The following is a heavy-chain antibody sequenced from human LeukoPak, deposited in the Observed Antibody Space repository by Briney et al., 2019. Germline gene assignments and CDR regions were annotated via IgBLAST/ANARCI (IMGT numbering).Heavy chain of an antibody. J-gene: IGHJ4*02. CDR2: ISPGSSYR. CDR3: ARGRGCSSMSCYPDY. Sequence: NTGGSLRLSCAASGFSFSAYSINWVRQAPGKGLEWVSSISPGSSYRHYADSVKGRFTISRDNAKSSLYLQMNSLGAEDTALYYCARGRGCSSMSCYPDYWGQGTLVTVSS. V-gene: IGHV3-21*01. D-gene: IGHD2-2*01. CDR1: GFSFSAYS.